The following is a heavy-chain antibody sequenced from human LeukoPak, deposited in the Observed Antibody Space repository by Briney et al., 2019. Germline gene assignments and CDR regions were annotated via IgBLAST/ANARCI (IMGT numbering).Heavy chain of an antibody. CDR3: ANHCSGGTCYRYYFDH. V-gene: IGHV4-31*03. D-gene: IGHD2-15*01. J-gene: IGHJ4*02. Sequence: PSQTLSLTCTVSGASISSGGYYWSWLRQHPAKGLEWIGYIYYTGSTYYNPSPKSRVTMSVDTSKNQFSLTLSSVTAADTGVYYCANHCSGGTCYRYYFDHWGQGTLVTVSA. CDR1: GASISSGGYY. CDR2: IYYTGST.